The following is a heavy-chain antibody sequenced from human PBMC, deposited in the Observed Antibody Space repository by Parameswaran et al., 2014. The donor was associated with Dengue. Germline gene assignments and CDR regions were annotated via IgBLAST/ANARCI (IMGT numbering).Heavy chain of an antibody. D-gene: IGHD2-2*02. CDR2: INPSGGTT. Sequence: VRQMPGKGLEWMGIINPSGGTTSYAQKFQGRVTMTRDTSTSTVYMELSSLRSEDTAVYHCARDEIVVVPAVIHGGYYYYYGMDVWGQGTTVTVSS. V-gene: IGHV1-46*01. CDR3: ARDEIVVVPAVIHGGYYYYYGMDV. J-gene: IGHJ6*02.